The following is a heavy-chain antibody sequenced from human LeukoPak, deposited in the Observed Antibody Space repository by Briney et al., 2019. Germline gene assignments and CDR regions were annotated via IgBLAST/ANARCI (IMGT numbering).Heavy chain of an antibody. CDR1: GGSISSGGYY. V-gene: IGHV4-39*07. D-gene: IGHD3-10*01. CDR2: INHSGST. CDR3: ARLRAPPELRPKNWFDP. Sequence: PSETLSLTCTVSGGSISSGGYYWSWIRQPPGRGLEWIGEINHSGSTNYNPSLKSRVTISVDTSKNQFSLKLSSVTAADTAVYYCARLRAPPELRPKNWFDPWGQGTLVTVSS. J-gene: IGHJ5*02.